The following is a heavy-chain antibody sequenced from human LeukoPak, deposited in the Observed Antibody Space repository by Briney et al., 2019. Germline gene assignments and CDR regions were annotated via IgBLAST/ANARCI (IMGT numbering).Heavy chain of an antibody. CDR2: INDDGSAT. CDR3: AREILAPGKTHDY. Sequence: GGSLRLSCAASGFTFSNYWMHWVRQVPGKGLVWVSRINDDGSATFYADSVKGRFTISRDNAKNTLFLQINSLRAEDTAVYYCAREILAPGKTHDYWGQGTPVTVSP. J-gene: IGHJ4*02. CDR1: GFTFSNYW. V-gene: IGHV3-74*01.